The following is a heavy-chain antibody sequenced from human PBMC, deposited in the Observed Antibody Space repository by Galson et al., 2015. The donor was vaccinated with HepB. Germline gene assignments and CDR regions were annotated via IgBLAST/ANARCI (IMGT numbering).Heavy chain of an antibody. CDR1: GGSITTYY. D-gene: IGHD3-16*01. J-gene: IGHJ4*02. CDR3: ARGPRVGEFDY. CDR2: VYHSGST. Sequence: ETLSLTCTVSGGSITTYYWSWIRQPPGKGLEWIGYVYHSGSTNYNSSLKSRVTISIDASKNQFSLKLSSVTAADTAVYYCARGPRVGEFDYWGQGTLVTVSS. V-gene: IGHV4-59*01.